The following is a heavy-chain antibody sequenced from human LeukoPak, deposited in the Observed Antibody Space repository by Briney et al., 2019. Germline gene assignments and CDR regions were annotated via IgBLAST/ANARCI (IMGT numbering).Heavy chain of an antibody. CDR3: ARRRSGGGFDY. V-gene: IGHV3-23*01. CDR1: GFTFSSYA. J-gene: IGHJ4*02. D-gene: IGHD2-15*01. CDR2: ITCSGGST. Sequence: GGSLRLSCAASGFTFSSYAMGWVRQAPGKGLEWVSTITCSGGSTYYADSVKGRFTISRDNSKNTLYLQMNSLRAEDAAVYYCARRRSGGGFDYWGQGTLVTVAS.